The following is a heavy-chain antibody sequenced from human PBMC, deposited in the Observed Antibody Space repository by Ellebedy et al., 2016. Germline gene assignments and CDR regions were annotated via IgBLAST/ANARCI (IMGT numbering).Heavy chain of an antibody. V-gene: IGHV3-48*03. CDR1: GFIFSSHA. D-gene: IGHD3-3*01. CDR3: ARDFRSGYPSFDY. J-gene: IGHJ4*02. Sequence: GGSLRLXCSASGFIFSSHAMHWVRQAPGKGLEWISYITNDGKIMDYGKSVRGRFTISRDNAKNSVYLQMNNLRAEDTAVYYCARDFRSGYPSFDYWGQGTLVTVSS. CDR2: ITNDGKIM.